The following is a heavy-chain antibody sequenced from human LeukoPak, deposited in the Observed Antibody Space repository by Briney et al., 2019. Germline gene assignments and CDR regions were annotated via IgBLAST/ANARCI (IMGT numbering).Heavy chain of an antibody. J-gene: IGHJ6*03. V-gene: IGHV3-21*01. CDR3: ARAEHGGDGNYYYYMDV. Sequence: PGGSLRLSCAASGFTFSSYSMNWVRQAPGKGLEWVSSISSLSNYIYYEDSVKGRFTISRDYAKNTLYLQMNSLRAEDTAVYYCARAEHGGDGNYYYYMDVWGKGTTVTVSS. CDR2: ISSLSNYI. D-gene: IGHD2-21*02. CDR1: GFTFSSYS.